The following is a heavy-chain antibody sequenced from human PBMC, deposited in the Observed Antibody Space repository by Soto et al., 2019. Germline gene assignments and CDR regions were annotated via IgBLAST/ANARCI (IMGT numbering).Heavy chain of an antibody. D-gene: IGHD3-10*01. V-gene: IGHV4-34*01. CDR2: INQSGST. CDR3: ARGYYYDSQCSFTD. J-gene: IGHJ1*01. CDR1: SGSFSTYY. Sequence: SETLSLTCAVYSGSFSTYYWNWIRQPPGKGLEWIGEINQSGSTNYNPSLKRRVTISVDKSKLQFSLKLNSVTAADTAVYYSARGYYYDSQCSFTDWGQGTLVTVSP.